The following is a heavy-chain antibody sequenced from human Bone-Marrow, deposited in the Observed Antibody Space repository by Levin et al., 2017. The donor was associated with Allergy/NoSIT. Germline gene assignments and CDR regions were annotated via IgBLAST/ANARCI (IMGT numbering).Heavy chain of an antibody. Sequence: GESLKISCKASGYTFTSYYMHWVRQAPGQGLEWMGIINPSGGSTSYAQKFQGRVTMTRDTSTSTVYMELSSLRSEDTAVYYCARGPNYYGSGSDVLPVAFDPWGQGTLVTVSS. D-gene: IGHD3-10*01. CDR1: GYTFTSYY. J-gene: IGHJ5*02. CDR3: ARGPNYYGSGSDVLPVAFDP. CDR2: INPSGGST. V-gene: IGHV1-46*03.